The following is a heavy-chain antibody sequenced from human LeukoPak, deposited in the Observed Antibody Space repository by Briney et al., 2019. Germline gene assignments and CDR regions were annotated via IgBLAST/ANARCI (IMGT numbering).Heavy chain of an antibody. V-gene: IGHV3-23*01. Sequence: GGSLRLSCAASGFTFSSYGMSWVRQAPGKGLEWVSAISGSGGSTYYADSVKGRFTISRDNPKNTLYLQMNSLRAEDTAIYYCARDERLLSFLKWGQGTLVTVSS. CDR2: ISGSGGST. CDR3: ARDERLLSFLK. D-gene: IGHD3-3*01. J-gene: IGHJ4*02. CDR1: GFTFSSYG.